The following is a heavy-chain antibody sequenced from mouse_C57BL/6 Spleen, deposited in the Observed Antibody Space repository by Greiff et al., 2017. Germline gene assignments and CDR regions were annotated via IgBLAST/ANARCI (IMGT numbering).Heavy chain of an antibody. D-gene: IGHD3-2*02. J-gene: IGHJ3*01. V-gene: IGHV1-47*01. Sequence: VKLMESGAELVKPGASVKMSCKASGYTFTTYPIEWMKQNHGKSLEWIGNFHPYNDDTKYNEKFKGKATLTVEKSSSTVYLELSRLTSDDSAVYYCATLDSSGYGWFAYWGQGTLVTVSA. CDR2: FHPYNDDT. CDR3: ATLDSSGYGWFAY. CDR1: GYTFTTYP.